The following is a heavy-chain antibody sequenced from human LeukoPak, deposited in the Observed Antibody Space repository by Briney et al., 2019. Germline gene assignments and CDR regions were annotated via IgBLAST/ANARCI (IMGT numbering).Heavy chain of an antibody. J-gene: IGHJ3*02. CDR1: GFTFSSYS. CDR3: SMATTDYDAFDI. D-gene: IGHD5-24*01. CDR2: ISSSSSYI. Sequence: GGSLRLSCAASGFTFSSYSMNWVRQAPGKGLEWVSSISSSSSYIYYADSVKGRFTISRDNAKNSLYPQMNSLRAEDTAVYYCSMATTDYDAFDIWGQGTMVTVSS. V-gene: IGHV3-21*01.